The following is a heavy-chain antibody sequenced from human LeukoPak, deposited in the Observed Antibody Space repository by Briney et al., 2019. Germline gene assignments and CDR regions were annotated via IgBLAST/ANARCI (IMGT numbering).Heavy chain of an antibody. J-gene: IGHJ4*02. Sequence: SETLSLTCTVSDGSISSYYVSWIRQPPGKGLEWIGYISYTGSTDYNPSLKSRVTISVDMSKNQFSLKVSSVTAADTAVYYCARGSVYFDSWGQGTLVTVSS. CDR2: ISYTGST. CDR3: ARGSVYFDS. CDR1: DGSISSYY. V-gene: IGHV4-59*01.